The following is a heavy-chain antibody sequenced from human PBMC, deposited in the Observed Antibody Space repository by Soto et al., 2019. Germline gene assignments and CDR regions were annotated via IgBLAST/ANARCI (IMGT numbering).Heavy chain of an antibody. CDR2: VDPEDGET. Sequence: ASVKVSCKVSGYTLTELSMHWGRQAPGKGLEWMGGVDPEDGETIYAKKFQGRVTMTEDTSTDTAYMELSSLRSEDTAVYYCATVINGTYEYWGEGTLVTVSS. J-gene: IGHJ4*02. V-gene: IGHV1-24*01. CDR3: ATVINGTYEY. D-gene: IGHD1-20*01. CDR1: GYTLTELS.